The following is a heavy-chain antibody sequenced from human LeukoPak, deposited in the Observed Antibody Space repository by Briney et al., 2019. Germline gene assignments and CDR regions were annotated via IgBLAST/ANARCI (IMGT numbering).Heavy chain of an antibody. Sequence: PSQTLSLTCTVSGGSISSGGYYWSWIRQHPGNGLEWIGYIYYSGSTYYNPSLKSRVTISVDTSKNQFSLKLSSVTAADTAVYYCARSEAGAVYYDSSGYPDAFDIWGQGTMVTVSS. V-gene: IGHV4-31*03. CDR1: GGSISSGGYY. J-gene: IGHJ3*02. CDR2: IYYSGST. CDR3: ARSEAGAVYYDSSGYPDAFDI. D-gene: IGHD3-22*01.